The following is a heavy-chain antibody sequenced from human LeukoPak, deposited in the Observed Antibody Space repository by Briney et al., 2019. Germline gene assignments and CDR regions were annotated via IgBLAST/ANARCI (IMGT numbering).Heavy chain of an antibody. CDR2: INPSDGST. Sequence: GASVKVSCKASGYTFTSYYMHWVRQAPGQGLEWMGIINPSDGSTSYAQKFQGRVTMTRDTSTSTVYMELSSLRSEDTAVYYCAGTTFVLNSFDPWGQGTLVTVSS. D-gene: IGHD6-6*01. CDR3: AGTTFVLNSFDP. CDR1: GYTFTSYY. J-gene: IGHJ5*02. V-gene: IGHV1-46*01.